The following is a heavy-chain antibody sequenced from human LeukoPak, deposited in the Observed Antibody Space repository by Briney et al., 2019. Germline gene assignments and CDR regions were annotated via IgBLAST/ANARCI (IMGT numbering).Heavy chain of an antibody. V-gene: IGHV1-8*01. D-gene: IGHD4-17*01. Sequence: ASVKVSCKASGYTFTGYDINWVRQATGQGLEWMGWMNPNSGNRGYAQKFQGRVTMTRDTSIRTAYMELSSLKSEDTAVYYCARDMTTVTTPPHFDYWGQGTLVTVSS. CDR2: MNPNSGNR. CDR1: GYTFTGYD. J-gene: IGHJ4*02. CDR3: ARDMTTVTTPPHFDY.